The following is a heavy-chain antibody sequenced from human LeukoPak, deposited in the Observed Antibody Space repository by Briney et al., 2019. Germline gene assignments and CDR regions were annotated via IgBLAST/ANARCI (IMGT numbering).Heavy chain of an antibody. J-gene: IGHJ6*03. CDR1: GYTFTSYD. Sequence: ASVKVSCKASGYTFTSYDINWVRQATGQGLEWMGWMNPNSGNTGYAQKFQGRVTMTRNTSISTAYMELSSLRSEDTAVYYCARARVTGDYYYYYMDIWGKGTTVIVSS. D-gene: IGHD1-20*01. V-gene: IGHV1-8*01. CDR3: ARARVTGDYYYYYMDI. CDR2: MNPNSGNT.